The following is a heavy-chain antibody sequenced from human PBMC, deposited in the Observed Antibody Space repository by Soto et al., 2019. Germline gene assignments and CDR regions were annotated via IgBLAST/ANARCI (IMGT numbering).Heavy chain of an antibody. J-gene: IGHJ6*02. V-gene: IGHV3-30*18. CDR1: GFTFSSYG. CDR3: AKDEAAYSYYGMDV. Sequence: GGSLRLSCAASGFTFSSYGMHWVRQAPGKGLEWVAVISYDGSNKYYADSVKGRFTISRDNSKNTLYLQMNSLRAEDTAVYYCAKDEAAYSYYGMDVWGQGTTVTVSS. CDR2: ISYDGSNK. D-gene: IGHD1-26*01.